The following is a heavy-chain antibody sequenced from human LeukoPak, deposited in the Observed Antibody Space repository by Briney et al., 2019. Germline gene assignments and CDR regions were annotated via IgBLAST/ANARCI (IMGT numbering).Heavy chain of an antibody. D-gene: IGHD1-14*01. J-gene: IGHJ4*02. Sequence: PGGSLRLSCAASGFTFSSHAINWVRQAPGKGLEWVAVIWYDGSERYYADSVKGRFTLSRDNSDDTVYLQMNSLRADDTAVYYCAGGPTTFAYWSQGTLVTVSS. CDR1: GFTFSSHA. CDR2: IWYDGSER. V-gene: IGHV3-33*01. CDR3: AGGPTTFAY.